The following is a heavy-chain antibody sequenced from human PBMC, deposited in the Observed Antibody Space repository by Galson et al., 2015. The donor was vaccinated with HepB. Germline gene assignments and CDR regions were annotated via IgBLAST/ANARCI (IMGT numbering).Heavy chain of an antibody. D-gene: IGHD2-15*01. J-gene: IGHJ4*02. CDR3: ARGPQGSLLLPLDY. CDR2: IYYSGST. V-gene: IGHV4-59*12. CDR1: GGSISSYY. Sequence: ETLSLTCTVSGGSISSYYWSWIRQPPGKGLEWIGYIYYSGSTNYNPSLKSRVTISVDTSKNQFSLKLSSVTAADTAVYYCARGPQGSLLLPLDYWGQGTLVTVSS.